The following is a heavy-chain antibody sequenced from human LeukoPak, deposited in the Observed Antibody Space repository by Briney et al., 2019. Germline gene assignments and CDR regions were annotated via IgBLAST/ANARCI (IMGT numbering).Heavy chain of an antibody. CDR3: AKSNGYGLVDI. CDR1: GYSISRAYS. J-gene: IGHJ3*02. D-gene: IGHD3-10*01. Sequence: SETLSLTCSVSGYSISRAYSWGWVRQPPGKGLEWIGSLYDSGSSYYSPSLKSRVTISLDTSRNQFSLKLNSVTAADTAVYYCAKSNGYGLVDIWGQGTMVTVSS. CDR2: LYDSGSS. V-gene: IGHV4-38-2*02.